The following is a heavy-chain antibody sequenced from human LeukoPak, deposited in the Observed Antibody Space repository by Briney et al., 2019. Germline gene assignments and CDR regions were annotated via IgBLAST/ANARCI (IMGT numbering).Heavy chain of an antibody. CDR2: ISSSGSTI. Sequence: GGSLRLSCAASGFTFSSYEINWVRQAPGKGLEWVSYISSSGSTIYYADSVKGRFTISRDNAKNSLYLQMNSVRAEDTAVYYCARENGGYCSGGSCYSDNYFDYWGQGTLVTVSS. D-gene: IGHD2-15*01. CDR3: ARENGGYCSGGSCYSDNYFDY. CDR1: GFTFSSYE. V-gene: IGHV3-48*03. J-gene: IGHJ4*02.